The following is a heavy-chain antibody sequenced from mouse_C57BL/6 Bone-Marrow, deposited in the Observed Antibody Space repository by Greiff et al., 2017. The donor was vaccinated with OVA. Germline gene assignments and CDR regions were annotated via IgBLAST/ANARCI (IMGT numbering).Heavy chain of an antibody. CDR1: GFTFSDYG. CDR3: ARFEGCYFDV. J-gene: IGHJ1*03. V-gene: IGHV5-17*01. Sequence: DVMLVESGGGLVKPGGSLKLSCAASGFTFSDYGMHWVRQAPEKGLEWVAYISSGSSTIYYADTVKGRFTISSANAKTTLFLQMTSLRSEDTAMYYCARFEGCYFDVWGTGTTVTVSS. CDR2: ISSGSSTI.